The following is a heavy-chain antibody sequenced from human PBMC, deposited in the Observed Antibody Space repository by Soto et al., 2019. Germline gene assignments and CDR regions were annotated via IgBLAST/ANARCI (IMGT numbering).Heavy chain of an antibody. CDR1: GFTFDDYT. CDR2: ISWDGGST. V-gene: IGHV3-43*01. J-gene: IGHJ3*02. D-gene: IGHD6-19*01. CDR3: TASSGWYNAFDI. Sequence: PGGSLRLSCAASGFTFDDYTMHWVRQAPGKGLEWVSLISWDGGSTYYADSVKGRFTISRDNSKNTLYLQMNSLRAEDTAVYYCTASSGWYNAFDIWGQGTMVTVSS.